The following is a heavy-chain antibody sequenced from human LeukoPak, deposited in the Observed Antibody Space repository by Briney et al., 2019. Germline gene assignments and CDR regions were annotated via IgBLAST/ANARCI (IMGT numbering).Heavy chain of an antibody. CDR1: GGTFSSYA. CDR3: ARDYYGSGSYYKPFDY. CDR2: IIPIFGTA. J-gene: IGHJ4*02. D-gene: IGHD3-10*01. V-gene: IGHV1-69*13. Sequence: SVKVSFKASGGTFSSYAISWVRQAPGQGLEWMGGIIPIFGTANYAQKFQGRVTITADESTSTAYMELSSLRSEDTAVYYCARDYYGSGSYYKPFDYWGQGTLATVSS.